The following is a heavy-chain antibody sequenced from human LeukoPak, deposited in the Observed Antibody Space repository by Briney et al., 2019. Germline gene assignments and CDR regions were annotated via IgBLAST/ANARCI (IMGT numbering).Heavy chain of an antibody. V-gene: IGHV4-4*07. J-gene: IGHJ5*01. CDR3: AREAMVRGVIPFDP. CDR1: GGSISSYY. Sequence: PSETLSLTCTVSGGSISSYYWSWIRQPAGKGLEWIGRIYNSGSTTYNPSLKSRVTMSVDTSKNQFSLKLSSVTAADTAVYYCAREAMVRGVIPFDPWGQGTLVTVSS. D-gene: IGHD3-10*01. CDR2: IYNSGST.